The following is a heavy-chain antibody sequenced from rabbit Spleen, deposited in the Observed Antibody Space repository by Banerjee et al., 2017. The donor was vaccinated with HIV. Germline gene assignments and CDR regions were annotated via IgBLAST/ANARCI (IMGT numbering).Heavy chain of an antibody. D-gene: IGHD8-1*01. CDR1: GFSLSSYYY. V-gene: IGHV1S40*01. CDR2: IYDGNYGGT. J-gene: IGHJ6*01. Sequence: QSLEESGGDLVKPGASLTLTCTASGFSLSSYYYMCWVRQAPGKGLEWIACIYDGNYGGTYYASWAKGRFTISKTSSTTVTLQMTSLTAADTATYFCARGDAGNAYYHYGMDLWGQGTLVTVS. CDR3: ARGDAGNAYYHYGMDL.